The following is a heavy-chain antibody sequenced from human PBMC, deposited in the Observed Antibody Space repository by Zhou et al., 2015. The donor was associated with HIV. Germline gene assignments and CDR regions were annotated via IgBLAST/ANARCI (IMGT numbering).Heavy chain of an antibody. CDR3: AKGRTSGIVVVCDY. D-gene: IGHD3-22*01. CDR1: GFTFDDYT. CDR2: ISWDGGST. Sequence: EVQLVESGGGLIHPGGSLRLSCAASGFTFDDYTMHWVRQAPGKGLEWVSLISWDGGSTYYADSVKGRFTISRDNSKNSLYLQMNSLRTEDTALYYCAKGRTSGIVVVCDYWGQGTLVTVSS. J-gene: IGHJ4*02. V-gene: IGHV3-43*01.